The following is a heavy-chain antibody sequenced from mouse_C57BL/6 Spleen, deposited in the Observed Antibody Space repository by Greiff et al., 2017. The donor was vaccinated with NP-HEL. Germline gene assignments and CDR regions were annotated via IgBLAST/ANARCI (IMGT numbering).Heavy chain of an antibody. CDR3: ARRTGTGYFDV. CDR2: ISSGSSTI. J-gene: IGHJ1*03. V-gene: IGHV5-17*01. D-gene: IGHD4-1*01. Sequence: DVMLVESGGGLVKPGGSLKLSCAASGFTFSDYGMHWVRQAPEKGLEWVAYISSGSSTIYYAATVKGRFTISRDNAKNTLFLQMTSLMSEDTAMYYCARRTGTGYFDVWGTGTTVTVSS. CDR1: GFTFSDYG.